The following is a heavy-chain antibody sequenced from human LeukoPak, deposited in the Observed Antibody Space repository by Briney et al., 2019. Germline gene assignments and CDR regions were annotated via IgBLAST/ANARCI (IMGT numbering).Heavy chain of an antibody. D-gene: IGHD6-19*01. CDR1: GGTFSSYA. CDR2: INGGSGNT. J-gene: IGHJ4*02. CDR3: ARGAPDSSGWLLDY. V-gene: IGHV1-3*01. Sequence: ASVKVSCKASGGTFSSYAISWVRQAPGQRLEWMAWINGGSGNTGSSQRFQGRVTITRDTSASTAYMELSSLIFEDTAVYYCARGAPDSSGWLLDYWGQGTLVTVSS.